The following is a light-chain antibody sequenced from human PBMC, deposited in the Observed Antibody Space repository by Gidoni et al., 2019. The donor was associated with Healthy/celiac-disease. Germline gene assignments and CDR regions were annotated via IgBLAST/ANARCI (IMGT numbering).Light chain of an antibody. CDR2: WASTA. J-gene: IGKJ2*01. CDR3: QQYYSTPPT. Sequence: IVMTQSPDSLAVSLGERATINCKSSRSVLYSSENKNYLAWYQQITGQPPKRLIYWASTATRESGVPDRLSGSGSGTDFTLNISSLQAEDVAVYDCQQYYSTPPTCGQGTKLEIK. CDR1: RSVLYSSENKNY. V-gene: IGKV4-1*01.